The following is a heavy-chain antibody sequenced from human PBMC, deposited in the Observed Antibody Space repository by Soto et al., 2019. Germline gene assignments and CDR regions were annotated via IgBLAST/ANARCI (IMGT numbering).Heavy chain of an antibody. V-gene: IGHV4-39*01. Sequence: SETLSLTCTVSGGSISSSSYYWGWIRQPPGKGLEWIGSIYYSGSTYHNPSLKSRVTISVDTSKNQFSLKLSSVTAADTAVYYCARHLGGTIFGVGLYYGMDVWGQGTTVT. CDR1: GGSISSSSYY. CDR2: IYYSGST. D-gene: IGHD3-3*01. J-gene: IGHJ6*02. CDR3: ARHLGGTIFGVGLYYGMDV.